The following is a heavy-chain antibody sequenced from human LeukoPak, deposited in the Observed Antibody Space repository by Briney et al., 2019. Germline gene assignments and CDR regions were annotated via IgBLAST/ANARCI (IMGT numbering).Heavy chain of an antibody. Sequence: SETLSLTCTVSGGSVSSGTYYWSWIRQPPGKGLEWIGYIYYSGSTNYNPSLKSRVTISVDTSKNRFSLKLSSVTAADTAVYYCARRYCSSTSCYTPHGHYYYYMDVWGKGTTVTVSS. CDR3: ARRYCSSTSCYTPHGHYYYYMDV. J-gene: IGHJ6*03. V-gene: IGHV4-61*01. CDR1: GGSVSSGTYY. D-gene: IGHD2-2*02. CDR2: IYYSGST.